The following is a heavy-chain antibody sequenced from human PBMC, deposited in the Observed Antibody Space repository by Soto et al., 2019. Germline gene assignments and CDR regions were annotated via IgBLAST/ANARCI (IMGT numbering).Heavy chain of an antibody. CDR3: ARADTYDAFDI. CDR2: ISYDGSNK. J-gene: IGHJ3*02. V-gene: IGHV3-30-3*01. CDR1: GFTFSSYA. Sequence: GGSLRLPCAASGFTFSSYAMHWVRQAPGKGLEWVAVISYDGSNKYYADSVKGRFTISRDNSKNTLYLQMNSLRAEDTAVYYCARADTYDAFDIWGQGTMVTVSS.